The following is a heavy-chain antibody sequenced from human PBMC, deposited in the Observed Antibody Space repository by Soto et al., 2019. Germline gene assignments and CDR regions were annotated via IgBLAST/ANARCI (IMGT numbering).Heavy chain of an antibody. V-gene: IGHV3-66*01. CDR1: GFTVSINY. D-gene: IGHD3-22*01. CDR2: IYSGGST. CDR3: ARGGSITMTNDAFDI. Sequence: EVQLVESGGGLVQPGGSLRLSCAASGFTVSINYMNWVRQAPGKGLEWVSVIYSGGSTYYADSVRGRFTISRDNSKNTLYLQMNSLRAEDTAVYYCARGGSITMTNDAFDIWGQGTMVTVSS. J-gene: IGHJ3*02.